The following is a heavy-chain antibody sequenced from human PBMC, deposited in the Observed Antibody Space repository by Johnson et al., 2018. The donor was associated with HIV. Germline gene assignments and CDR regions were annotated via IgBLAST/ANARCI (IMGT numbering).Heavy chain of an antibody. Sequence: QVQLVESGGGVVQPGGSLRLSCAASGFTFSDYYMSWIRQAPGKGLEWVSYISSSGSTIYYADSVKGRFTLSRDNSKNTLYLQLGSLRAEDMAVYYCARGGITFGGVIAPVAFDIWGQGTMVTVSS. V-gene: IGHV3-11*04. CDR1: GFTFSDYY. CDR2: ISSSGSTI. J-gene: IGHJ3*02. D-gene: IGHD3-16*02. CDR3: ARGGITFGGVIAPVAFDI.